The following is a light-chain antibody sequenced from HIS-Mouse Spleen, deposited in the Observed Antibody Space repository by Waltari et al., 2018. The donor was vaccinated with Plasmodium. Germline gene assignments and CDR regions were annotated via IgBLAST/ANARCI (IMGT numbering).Light chain of an antibody. V-gene: IGLV1-47*01. CDR1: SSNIGSNY. CDR3: AAWDDSLSGYV. J-gene: IGLJ1*01. CDR2: RNN. Sequence: QSVLTQPPSASGTPGQRVTISCSGSSSNIGSNYVYWYQQLPGTAPKLLIYRNNQGPSGVPDRCSGSKSCASASLAISGLRSEDDADYYCAAWDDSLSGYVFGTGTKVTVL.